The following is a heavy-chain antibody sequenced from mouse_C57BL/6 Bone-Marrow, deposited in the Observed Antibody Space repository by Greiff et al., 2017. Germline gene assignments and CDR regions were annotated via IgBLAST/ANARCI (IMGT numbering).Heavy chain of an antibody. D-gene: IGHD2-3*01. CDR3: ARVDYDGYYDWYFDV. V-gene: IGHV1-52*01. Sequence: VQLQQPGAELVRPGSSVKLSCKASGYTFTSYWMHWVKQRPIQGLEWIGNIDPSDSETHYNQKFKDKATLTVDKSSSTAYMQLSSLTSEDSAVYYCARVDYDGYYDWYFDVWGTGTTVTVSS. J-gene: IGHJ1*03. CDR2: IDPSDSET. CDR1: GYTFTSYW.